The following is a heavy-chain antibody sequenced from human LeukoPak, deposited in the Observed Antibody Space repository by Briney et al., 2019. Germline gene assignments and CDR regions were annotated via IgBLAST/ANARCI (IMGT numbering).Heavy chain of an antibody. D-gene: IGHD3-22*01. CDR1: GFTFSSYG. CDR2: ISSSSSYI. Sequence: PGGSLRLSCAASGFTFSSYGMNWVRQAPGKGLEWVSSISSSSSYIYYADSVKGRFTISRVNAKNSLYLQMNSLRAEDTAVYYCARDPHYYDSSGYAFDYWGQGTLVTVSS. J-gene: IGHJ4*02. V-gene: IGHV3-21*01. CDR3: ARDPHYYDSSGYAFDY.